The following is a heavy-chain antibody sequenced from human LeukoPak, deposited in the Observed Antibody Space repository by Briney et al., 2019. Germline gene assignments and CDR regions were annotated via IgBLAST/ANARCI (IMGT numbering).Heavy chain of an antibody. J-gene: IGHJ4*02. V-gene: IGHV3-9*01. CDR1: GFTFNDYA. CDR3: VKNKGPYGDLRYYFDY. Sequence: GGSLRLSCAVSGFTFNDYAMHWVRQVPGKGLEWVSGISWKSGKIAYVDSVEGRFAISRDNAKNSLYLQMNSLRPEDTALYYCVKNKGPYGDLRYYFDYWGQGTLVTVSS. D-gene: IGHD4/OR15-4a*01. CDR2: ISWKSGKI.